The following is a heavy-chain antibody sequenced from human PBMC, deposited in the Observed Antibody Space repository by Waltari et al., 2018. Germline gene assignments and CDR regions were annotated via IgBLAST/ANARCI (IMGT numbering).Heavy chain of an antibody. J-gene: IGHJ4*02. Sequence: QVQLQESGPGLVKPSETLSLTCTVSGGSISSYYWSWIRQPPGKGLEWIGYIYYSGSTNYNPSLKSRVTISVDTSKNQFSLKLSSVTAADTAVYYCARDRSPYWGQGTLVTVSS. CDR2: IYYSGST. V-gene: IGHV4-59*01. D-gene: IGHD3-10*01. CDR1: GGSISSYY. CDR3: ARDRSPY.